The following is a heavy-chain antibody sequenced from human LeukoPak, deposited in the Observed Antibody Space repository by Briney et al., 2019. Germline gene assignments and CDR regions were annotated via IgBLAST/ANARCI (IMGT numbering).Heavy chain of an antibody. CDR1: GFTFSSYA. V-gene: IGHV3-23*01. CDR3: TRAQWELPFDL. D-gene: IGHD1-26*01. Sequence: GGSLRLSCAASGFTFSSYAMSWVRQAPGKGLEWVSAISGSGGSTYYADSVKGRFTISRDNSKNTLYLQMNSLRAEDTAVYYCTRAQWELPFDLWGRGTLVTVSS. CDR2: ISGSGGST. J-gene: IGHJ2*01.